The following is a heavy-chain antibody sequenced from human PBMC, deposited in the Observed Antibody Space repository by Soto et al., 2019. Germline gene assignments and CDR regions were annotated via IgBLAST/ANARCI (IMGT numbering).Heavy chain of an antibody. J-gene: IGHJ6*02. Sequence: QVQLVQSGAEVKNPGASVKVSCKASGYTFTRYGIGWARQAPGQGLEWMGWINTYNGNTKYAQNVQGRVTLTTDTATSTANMELRSLRSNDPAIYYCAMVDVYVTPSPQDVWGQGTTVIVSS. CDR1: GYTFTRYG. CDR2: INTYNGNT. CDR3: AMVDVYVTPSPQDV. D-gene: IGHD3-16*01. V-gene: IGHV1-18*01.